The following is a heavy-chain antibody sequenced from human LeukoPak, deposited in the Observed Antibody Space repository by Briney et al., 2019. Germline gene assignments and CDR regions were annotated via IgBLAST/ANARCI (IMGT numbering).Heavy chain of an antibody. V-gene: IGHV3-23*01. J-gene: IGHJ4*02. CDR2: ITGSGDYT. CDR1: GFTFSGYA. Sequence: GGSLRLSCAASGFTFSGYAMTWVRQAPGKGLEWVSSITGSGDYTYYIDFVKGRFTISRDNSKNILYLQMNSLRGEDTALYYCAKDGLYYDGSAHVYYFDYWGQGTLVAVSS. CDR3: AKDGLYYDGSAHVYYFDY. D-gene: IGHD3-22*01.